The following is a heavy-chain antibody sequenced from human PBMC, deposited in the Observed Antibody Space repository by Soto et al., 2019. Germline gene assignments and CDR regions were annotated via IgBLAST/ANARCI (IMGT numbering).Heavy chain of an antibody. CDR1: GYDYVTYA. CDR2: ISTLNGNT. D-gene: IGHD5-18*01. V-gene: IGHV1-18*01. CDR3: ARRVQVWLPDYYGMDV. Sequence: QAQLVQSGAEVKKPGASVNVSCKASGYDYVTYAITCVRQRPGQVIEWMGWISTLNGNTNYAQNFQGRVTMTTDTSTRIVHLELRSLRSDDTAVYYCARRVQVWLPDYYGMDVWGQGTTVTVSS. J-gene: IGHJ6*02.